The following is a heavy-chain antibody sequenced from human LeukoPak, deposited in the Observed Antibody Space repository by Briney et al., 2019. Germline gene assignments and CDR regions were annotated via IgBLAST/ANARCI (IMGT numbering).Heavy chain of an antibody. V-gene: IGHV3-30*02. CDR3: AKVAFSGYYSSIPYYFDY. CDR2: IRYDGSNK. CDR1: GFTFSSYG. D-gene: IGHD3-22*01. J-gene: IGHJ4*02. Sequence: GGSLRLSCAASGFTFSSYGMHWVRQAPGKGPEWVAFIRYDGSNKYYADSVKGRFTISRDNSKNTLCLQMNSLRAEDTAVYYCAKVAFSGYYSSIPYYFDYWGQGTLVTISS.